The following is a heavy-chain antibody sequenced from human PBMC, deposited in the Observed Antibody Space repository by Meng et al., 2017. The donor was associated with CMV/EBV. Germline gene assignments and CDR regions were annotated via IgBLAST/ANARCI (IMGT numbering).Heavy chain of an antibody. D-gene: IGHD2-8*01. Sequence: VGMVQPRGSCDSTVARLGSTFSSSAMHWVRHPPGKGLEWVSFIAHDGSAKTYTDSVKGRFTISRDDSENTVYLEMNSLRVEDTAVYYCAKDLYYSFDYWGQGTLVTVSS. CDR2: IAHDGSAK. CDR3: AKDLYYSFDY. J-gene: IGHJ4*02. V-gene: IGHV3-30*02. CDR1: GSTFSSSA.